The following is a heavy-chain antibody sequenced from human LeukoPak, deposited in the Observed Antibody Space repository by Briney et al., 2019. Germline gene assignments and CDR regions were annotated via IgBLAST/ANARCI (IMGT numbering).Heavy chain of an antibody. CDR2: ISSSSSYT. CDR3: ARDLSLYCSGGSCYSLNY. Sequence: GGSLRLSCAASGFTFSSYSMNWVRQAPGKGLEWVSSISSSSSYTYYADSVKGRFTISRDNAKNSLYLQMNSLRAEDTAVYYCARDLSLYCSGGSCYSLNYWGQGTLVTVSS. CDR1: GFTFSSYS. V-gene: IGHV3-21*01. D-gene: IGHD2-15*01. J-gene: IGHJ4*02.